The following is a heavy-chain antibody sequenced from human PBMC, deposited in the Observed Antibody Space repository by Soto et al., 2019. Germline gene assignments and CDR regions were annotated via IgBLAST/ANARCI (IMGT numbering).Heavy chain of an antibody. D-gene: IGHD3-10*01. V-gene: IGHV3-23*01. Sequence: PGGSLRLSCAASGFTFSSYAMSWVRQAPGKGLEWVSAISGSGGSTYYADSVKGRFTISRDNSKNTLYLQMNSLRAEDTAVYYCASGSYATNTYYYYYGMDVWGQGTTVTVSS. J-gene: IGHJ6*02. CDR1: GFTFSSYA. CDR3: ASGSYATNTYYYYYGMDV. CDR2: ISGSGGST.